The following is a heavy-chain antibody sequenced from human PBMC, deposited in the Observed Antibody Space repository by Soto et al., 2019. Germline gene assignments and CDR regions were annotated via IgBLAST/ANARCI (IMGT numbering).Heavy chain of an antibody. V-gene: IGHV4-31*03. CDR1: GGSISSGGYY. Sequence: PSETLSLTCTVSGGSISSGGYYWSWIRQHPGKGLEWIGYIYYSGSTYYNPSLKSRVTISVDTSKNQFSLKLSSVTAADTAVYYCARGSCPGGSCEIDYWGQGTLVTVSS. D-gene: IGHD2-15*01. CDR3: ARGSCPGGSCEIDY. CDR2: IYYSGST. J-gene: IGHJ4*02.